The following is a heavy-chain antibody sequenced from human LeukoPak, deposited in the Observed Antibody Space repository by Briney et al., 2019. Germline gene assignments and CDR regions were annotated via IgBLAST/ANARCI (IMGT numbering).Heavy chain of an antibody. CDR2: IGSSSSYI. J-gene: IGHJ4*02. V-gene: IGHV3-21*04. D-gene: IGHD3-22*01. CDR3: AKVPLSSGYYQETFFDY. CDR1: GFTFSSYS. Sequence: GGSLRVYCAAPGFTFSSYSMNWVRQAPGKGLEGVSSIGSSSSYIYYADSVKGRFTISRDNAKNSLYPQMNSLRAEDTAVYYCAKVPLSSGYYQETFFDYWGQGTLVTVSS.